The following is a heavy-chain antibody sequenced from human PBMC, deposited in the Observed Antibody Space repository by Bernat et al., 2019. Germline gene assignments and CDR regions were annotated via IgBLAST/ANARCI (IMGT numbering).Heavy chain of an antibody. CDR1: GFTFDDYA. Sequence: EVQLVESGGGVVQPGGSLRLSCAASGFTFDDYAMHWGRQAPGKGLEWVSLISGDGGSTDYATSVKGRFTISRNNSKNSLYLQMNSLRTEDTALYYCAKDPYYYGSGSDAFDIWGQGTMVTVSS. J-gene: IGHJ3*02. CDR3: AKDPYYYGSGSDAFDI. V-gene: IGHV3-43*02. CDR2: ISGDGGST. D-gene: IGHD3-10*01.